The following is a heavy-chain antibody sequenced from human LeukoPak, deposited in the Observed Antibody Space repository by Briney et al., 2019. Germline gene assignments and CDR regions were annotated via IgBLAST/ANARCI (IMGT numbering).Heavy chain of an antibody. CDR3: ARGGYSGYDYGFNWFDP. V-gene: IGHV3-66*01. CDR2: IYSSGST. Sequence: GGSLRLSCAASGFTVSSNYMSWVRQAPGKGLEWVSVIYSSGSTYYADSVKGRFTISRDNSKNTLYLQMNSLRAEDTAVYYCARGGYSGYDYGFNWFDPWGQGTLVTVSS. CDR1: GFTVSSNY. D-gene: IGHD5-12*01. J-gene: IGHJ5*02.